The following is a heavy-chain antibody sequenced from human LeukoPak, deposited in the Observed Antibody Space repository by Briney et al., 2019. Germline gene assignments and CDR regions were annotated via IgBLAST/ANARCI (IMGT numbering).Heavy chain of an antibody. D-gene: IGHD6-13*01. Sequence: SETLSLTCTVSGGSFSNSSSYWGWIRQPPGKGLEWIGTIFYSGSTNYDPSLKSRVTMSVGTSKNQFSLTLSSVTAADTAVYYCARSDKAAAGPFDYWGQGTLVTVSS. J-gene: IGHJ4*02. CDR2: IFYSGST. CDR1: GGSFSNSSSY. CDR3: ARSDKAAAGPFDY. V-gene: IGHV4-39*01.